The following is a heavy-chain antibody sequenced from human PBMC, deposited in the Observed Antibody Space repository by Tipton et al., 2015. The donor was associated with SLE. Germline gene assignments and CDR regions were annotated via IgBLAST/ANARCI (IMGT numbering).Heavy chain of an antibody. J-gene: IGHJ4*02. CDR1: GFTFSSYW. V-gene: IGHV3-74*01. CDR2: INSDGRST. Sequence: SLRLSCAASGFTFSSYWMHWVRQAPGKGLVWVSRINSDGRSTGYADSVKGRFTISRDNAKNSLYLQMNSLRAEDTAVYYCAKGVTTLFDNWGQGTLVTVSS. D-gene: IGHD1-1*01. CDR3: AKGVTTLFDN.